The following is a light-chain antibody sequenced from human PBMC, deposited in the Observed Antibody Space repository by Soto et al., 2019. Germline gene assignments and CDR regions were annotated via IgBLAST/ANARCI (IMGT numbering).Light chain of an antibody. CDR3: QQRSNWPPGLT. J-gene: IGKJ4*01. Sequence: EMVLTQSPATLSLSPGERATHSCRASQSVSSYLAWYQQKPGQAPRLLIYDASNRATGIPARFSGSGSGTDFTLTISSLEPEDFAVYYCQQRSNWPPGLTFGGGTKVEIK. CDR1: QSVSSY. CDR2: DAS. V-gene: IGKV3-11*01.